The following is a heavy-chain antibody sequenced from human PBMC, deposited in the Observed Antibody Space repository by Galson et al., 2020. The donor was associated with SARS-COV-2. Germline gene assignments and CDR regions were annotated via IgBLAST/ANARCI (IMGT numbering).Heavy chain of an antibody. D-gene: IGHD6-6*01. V-gene: IGHV4-34*01. CDR2: INHSGST. CDR1: GGSFSGYY. J-gene: IGHJ4*02. Sequence: SETLSLTCAVYGGSFSGYYWSWIRQPPGKGLEWIGEINHSGSTNYNPSLKSRVTISVDTSKNQFSLKLSSVTAADTAVYYCAREFLAARPYDWGQGTLVTVSS. CDR3: AREFLAARPYD.